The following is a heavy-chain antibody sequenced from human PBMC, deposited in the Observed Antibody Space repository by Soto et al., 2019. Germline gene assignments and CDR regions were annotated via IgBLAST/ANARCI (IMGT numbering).Heavy chain of an antibody. D-gene: IGHD1-26*01. CDR3: AYSGSYPDYYYYGMDV. CDR2: IYYSGST. CDR1: GGSISSYY. J-gene: IGHJ6*02. V-gene: IGHV4-59*01. Sequence: SETLSLTCTVSGGSISSYYWSWIRQPPGKGLEWIGYIYYSGSTNYNPSLKSRVTISVDTSKNQFSLKLSSVTAADTAVYYCAYSGSYPDYYYYGMDVWGQGTTVTVSS.